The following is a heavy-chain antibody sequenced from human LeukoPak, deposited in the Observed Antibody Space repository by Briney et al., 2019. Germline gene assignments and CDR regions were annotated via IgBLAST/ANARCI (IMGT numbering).Heavy chain of an antibody. J-gene: IGHJ4*02. D-gene: IGHD3-9*01. CDR1: GVSIFSYY. Sequence: SETLSLTCTVSGVSIFSYYWNWIRQSPGRGLEWIGYIHYSGTTKYNPSLKSRVTISIDTSKSRFSLKLSSATAADTAVYYCATGRSIRYFDYWGQGTLLTVSS. CDR2: IHYSGTT. CDR3: ATGRSIRYFDY. V-gene: IGHV4-59*08.